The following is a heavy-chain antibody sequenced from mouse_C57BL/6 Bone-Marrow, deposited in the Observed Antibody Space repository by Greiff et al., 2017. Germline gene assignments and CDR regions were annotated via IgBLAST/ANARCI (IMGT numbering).Heavy chain of an antibody. Sequence: QVQLQQSGAELARPGASVKMSCKASGYTFTSYTMHWVKQRPGQGLEWIGYINPSSGYTKYNQKFKDKDTLTADKSSSTAYMQLSSLTSEDSAVYYCAKNYYGSRFAYWGQGTLVTVSA. D-gene: IGHD1-1*01. CDR1: GYTFTSYT. V-gene: IGHV1-4*01. J-gene: IGHJ3*01. CDR2: INPSSGYT. CDR3: AKNYYGSRFAY.